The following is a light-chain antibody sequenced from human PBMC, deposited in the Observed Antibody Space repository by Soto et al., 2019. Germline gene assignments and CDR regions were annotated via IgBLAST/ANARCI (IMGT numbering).Light chain of an antibody. J-gene: IGKJ1*01. CDR2: GAS. Sequence: EIVLTQSPGTLSLAPGERATLSCRASQSVSSTYLAWYQQKPGQAPRLLIYGASRRATGIPDRFSGSGSGTDFARTISRLEPEDFAVYYCQQFGSSPLSFGQGTKGEI. CDR1: QSVSSTY. CDR3: QQFGSSPLS. V-gene: IGKV3-20*01.